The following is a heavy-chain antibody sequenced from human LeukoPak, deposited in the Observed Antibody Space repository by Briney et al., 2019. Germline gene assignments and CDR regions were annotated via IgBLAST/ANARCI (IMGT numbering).Heavy chain of an antibody. V-gene: IGHV1-24*01. Sequence: ASVKVSCKVSGYTLTELSMHWVRQAPEKGLEWMGGFDPEDGETIYAQKLQGRVTMTEDTSTDTAYMELSSLRSEDTAVYNCVTAYCSTTSCLDDAFDIWGQGTMVTVSS. D-gene: IGHD2-2*01. J-gene: IGHJ3*02. CDR3: VTAYCSTTSCLDDAFDI. CDR2: FDPEDGET. CDR1: GYTLTELS.